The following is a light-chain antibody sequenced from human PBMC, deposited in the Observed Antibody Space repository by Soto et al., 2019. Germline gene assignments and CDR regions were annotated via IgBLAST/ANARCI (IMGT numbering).Light chain of an antibody. CDR1: QGIRND. J-gene: IGKJ1*01. CDR2: AAS. Sequence: VIWMTQSPSLLSASTGDRVTISCRMSQGIRNDLGWYQQKPGKAPKRLIYAASSFQSGVPSRFSGSGSGTEFTLTISSLQPEDFAVYYCQQYYNWPRTFGQGTKVDIK. CDR3: QQYYNWPRT. V-gene: IGKV1D-8*03.